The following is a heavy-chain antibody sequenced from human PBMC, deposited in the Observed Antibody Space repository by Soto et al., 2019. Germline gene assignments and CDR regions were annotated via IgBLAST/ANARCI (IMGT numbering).Heavy chain of an antibody. Sequence: GASVKVSCKASGYTFTTYGISWVRQAPGQGLEWMGWISADNGNTAYARKFQEGRVTLTRDTSTTTVYMELRSLRSDDTAVYYCARDWYSFSGSSFDCFDPWGQGTLVTVSS. CDR3: ARDWYSFSGSSFDCFDP. CDR2: ISADNGNT. V-gene: IGHV1-18*01. J-gene: IGHJ5*02. D-gene: IGHD5-12*01. CDR1: GYTFTTYG.